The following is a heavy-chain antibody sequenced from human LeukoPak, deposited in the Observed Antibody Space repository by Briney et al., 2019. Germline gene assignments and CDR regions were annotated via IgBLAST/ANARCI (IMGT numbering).Heavy chain of an antibody. Sequence: GGSLRLSCAASGFTFSSYGMIWVRQAPGKGLEWVSYISSSGSTIYYADSVKGRFTISRDNAKNSLYLQMNSLRAEDTAVYYCARPFSIAARWGQGTLVTVSS. V-gene: IGHV3-48*04. CDR2: ISSSGSTI. J-gene: IGHJ4*02. D-gene: IGHD6-6*01. CDR1: GFTFSSYG. CDR3: ARPFSIAAR.